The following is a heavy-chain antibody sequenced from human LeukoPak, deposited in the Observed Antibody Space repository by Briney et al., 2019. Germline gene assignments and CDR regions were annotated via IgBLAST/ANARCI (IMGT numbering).Heavy chain of an antibody. J-gene: IGHJ4*02. CDR1: GFTFSSYS. Sequence: GGSLRLSCAASGFTFSSYSMHWVRQAPGKVLELVAGISYDGSNKYYADAVKGRFTIARDNSKNLLYLQMNSLRAEDTAVYYCARDRSYSSSWYPIFDYWGQGTLVTVSS. V-gene: IGHV3-30*04. CDR2: ISYDGSNK. CDR3: ARDRSYSSSWYPIFDY. D-gene: IGHD6-13*01.